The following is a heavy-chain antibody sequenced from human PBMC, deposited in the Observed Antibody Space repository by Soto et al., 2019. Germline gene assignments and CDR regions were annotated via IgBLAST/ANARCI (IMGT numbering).Heavy chain of an antibody. Sequence: QVELVQSGAEVKTPGSSVKVSCNASGVTFSSYAINWVRQAPGQGLEWIGGIIPIIDTTNYAQKFQGRVKVTSAESTRTTYMELSSLRSKDTSVYYCVRGRYGHYSYYFYHWHPGTQVAFSS. D-gene: IGHD2-21*01. J-gene: IGHJ4*02. CDR2: IIPIIDTT. CDR3: VRGRYGHYSYYFYH. V-gene: IGHV1-69*01. CDR1: GVTFSSYA.